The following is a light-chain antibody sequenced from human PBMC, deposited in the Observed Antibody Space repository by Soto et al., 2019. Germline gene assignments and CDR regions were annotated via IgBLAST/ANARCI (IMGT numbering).Light chain of an antibody. V-gene: IGKV3-20*01. Sequence: EIVLTQSPGTLSLSPGERATLFCRASQSVSSSYLAWSQQKPGQAPSLLIYGASTRAPGIPDRFSGTESGTDFTLTISRLEPEDFAVYYCHQYGRSPLMYPFGQGTKLEIK. CDR1: QSVSSSY. CDR2: GAS. CDR3: HQYGRSPLMYP. J-gene: IGKJ2*01.